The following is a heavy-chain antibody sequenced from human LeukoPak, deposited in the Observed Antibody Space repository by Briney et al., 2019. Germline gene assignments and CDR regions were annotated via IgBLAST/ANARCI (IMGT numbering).Heavy chain of an antibody. CDR3: AKVGDYYDSSGPPDY. CDR1: GFTFSNYW. D-gene: IGHD3-22*01. V-gene: IGHV3-9*01. J-gene: IGHJ4*02. CDR2: ISWNSGSI. Sequence: SLRLSCAASGFTFSNYWMHWVRQAPGKCLEWVSGISWNSGSIGYADSVKGRFTISRDNAKNSLYLQMNSLRAEDTALYYCAKVGDYYDSSGPPDYWGQGTLVTVSS.